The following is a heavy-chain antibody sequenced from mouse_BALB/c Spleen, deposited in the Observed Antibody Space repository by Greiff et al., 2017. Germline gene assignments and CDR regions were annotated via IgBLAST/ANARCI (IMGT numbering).Heavy chain of an antibody. Sequence: EVMLVESGGGLVQPGGSLKLSCAASGFTFSSYGMSWVRQTPDKRLELVATINSNGGSTYYPDSVKGRFTISRDNAKNTLYLQMSSLKSEDTAMYYCARGGNFDYWGQGTTLTVSS. CDR1: GFTFSSYG. V-gene: IGHV5-6-3*01. D-gene: IGHD1-1*02. CDR2: INSNGGST. J-gene: IGHJ2*01. CDR3: ARGGNFDY.